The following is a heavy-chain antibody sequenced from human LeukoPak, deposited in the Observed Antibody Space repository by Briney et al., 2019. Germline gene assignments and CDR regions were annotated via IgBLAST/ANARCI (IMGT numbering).Heavy chain of an antibody. Sequence: DYTYYSDAVNGRFTISRDSSTNTLYLQMNSLRAEDTATYYCARQFGFYYDTSGFPEFFQDWGQGTPVIVSS. CDR2: DYT. V-gene: IGHV3-66*04. J-gene: IGHJ1*01. D-gene: IGHD3-22*01. CDR3: ARQFGFYYDTSGFPEFFQD.